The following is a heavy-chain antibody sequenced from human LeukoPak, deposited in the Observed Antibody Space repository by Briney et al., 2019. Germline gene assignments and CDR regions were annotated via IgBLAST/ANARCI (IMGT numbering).Heavy chain of an antibody. Sequence: SETLSLTCTVSGGSISSSSYYWGWLRQPPGKGLEWIGSIYYSGSTYYNPSLKSRVTISVDTSKNQFSLKLSSVTAADTAVYYCARTGRMPRRYYDSRVPYYFDYWGQGTLVTVSS. CDR2: IYYSGST. J-gene: IGHJ4*02. CDR1: GGSISSSSYY. D-gene: IGHD3-22*01. CDR3: ARTGRMPRRYYDSRVPYYFDY. V-gene: IGHV4-39*07.